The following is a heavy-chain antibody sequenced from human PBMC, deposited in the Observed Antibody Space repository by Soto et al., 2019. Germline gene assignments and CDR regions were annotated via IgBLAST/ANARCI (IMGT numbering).Heavy chain of an antibody. CDR2: IIPIFGTA. J-gene: IGHJ4*02. V-gene: IGHV1-69*13. Sequence: SGKVSCKASGGTFSSYAISWLRQAPGQGLEWMGGIIPIFGTANYAQKFQGRVTITADESTSTAYMELSSLRSEDTAVYYCARSVIRGYSYGSDYWGQGTLVTVSS. D-gene: IGHD5-18*01. CDR3: ARSVIRGYSYGSDY. CDR1: GGTFSSYA.